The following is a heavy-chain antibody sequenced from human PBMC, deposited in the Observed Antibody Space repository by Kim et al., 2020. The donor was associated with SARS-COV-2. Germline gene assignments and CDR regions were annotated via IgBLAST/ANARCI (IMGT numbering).Heavy chain of an antibody. J-gene: IGHJ6*04. D-gene: IGHD3-10*01. V-gene: IGHV4-39*01. Sequence: SETLSLTCTVSGGSISSSSYYWGWIRQPPGKGLEGIGSIYYSGSTYYNPSLKSRVTISVDTSKNQFSLKLSSVTAADTAVYYCARQTRISMVQGVIWHYYGMDVWGKGTTVTVSS. CDR3: ARQTRISMVQGVIWHYYGMDV. CDR1: GGSISSSSYY. CDR2: IYYSGST.